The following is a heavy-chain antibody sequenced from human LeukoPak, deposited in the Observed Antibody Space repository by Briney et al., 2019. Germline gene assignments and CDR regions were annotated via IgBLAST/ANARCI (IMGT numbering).Heavy chain of an antibody. D-gene: IGHD3-3*01. CDR3: ASSPLEWLPIPDY. Sequence: SETLSLTCAVYGGSFSGYYWSWIRQPPGKGLGWIGEINHSGSTNYNPSLKSRVTISVDTSKNQFSLKLSSVTAADTAVYYCASSPLEWLPIPDYWGQGTLVTVSS. V-gene: IGHV4-34*01. CDR2: INHSGST. CDR1: GGSFSGYY. J-gene: IGHJ4*02.